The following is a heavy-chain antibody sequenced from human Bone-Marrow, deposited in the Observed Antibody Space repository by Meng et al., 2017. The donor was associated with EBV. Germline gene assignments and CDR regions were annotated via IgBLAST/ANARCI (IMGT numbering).Heavy chain of an antibody. CDR1: GYTFTSYD. Sequence: QVELVQGGAEVTKPGASVKVSCKAPGYTFTSYDIHWVRQAPGQGLEWLGGLIPMLGAPNYAQKFQGRVTITTDESTSTHYMDLNSLRSEDTAVYYCASESGRGYTPDYWGQGTLVTVSS. J-gene: IGHJ4*02. V-gene: IGHV1-69*01. CDR2: LIPMLGAP. CDR3: ASESGRGYTPDY. D-gene: IGHD3-10*01.